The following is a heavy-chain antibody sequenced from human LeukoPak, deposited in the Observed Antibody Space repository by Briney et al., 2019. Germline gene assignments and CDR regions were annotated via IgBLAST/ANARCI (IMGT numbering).Heavy chain of an antibody. D-gene: IGHD3-3*01. CDR1: GYTFTRYD. V-gene: IGHV1-8*01. CDR3: ARGDFWSVEGALAFDI. Sequence: ASVKVSCKASGYTFTRYDINWVRQATGQGLEWMGWMNPNSANTGYAQKFQGRVTMTRNTSISTAYMELSSLRSEDTAVYYCARGDFWSVEGALAFDIWGQGTMVTVSS. CDR2: MNPNSANT. J-gene: IGHJ3*02.